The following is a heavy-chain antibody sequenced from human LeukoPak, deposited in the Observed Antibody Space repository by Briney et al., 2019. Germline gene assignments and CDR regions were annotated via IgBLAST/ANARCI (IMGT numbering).Heavy chain of an antibody. Sequence: PGRSLRLSCAASGFTFSSYGMHWVRQAPGKGLEWVSGISWNGGIIGYADSVKGRFTISRDNAKNSLYLQMNSLRAEDTALYYCAKADYGSGTYYNVRYFDSWGQGTLVTVSS. CDR3: AKADYGSGTYYNVRYFDS. J-gene: IGHJ4*02. V-gene: IGHV3-9*01. D-gene: IGHD3-10*01. CDR1: GFTFSSYG. CDR2: ISWNGGII.